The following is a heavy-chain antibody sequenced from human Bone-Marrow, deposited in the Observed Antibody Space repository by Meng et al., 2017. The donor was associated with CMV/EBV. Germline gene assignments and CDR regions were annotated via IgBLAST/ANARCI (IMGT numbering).Heavy chain of an antibody. Sequence: SLKISCAASGFTFDDYAMHWVRQAPGKGLEWVSGISWNSGSIGYADSVKGRFTISRDNAKNSLYLQMNSLRAEDTAVYYCAMIGYSYGYPSGWYYFDYWGQGTLVTVSS. D-gene: IGHD5-18*01. CDR2: ISWNSGSI. J-gene: IGHJ4*02. CDR3: AMIGYSYGYPSGWYYFDY. V-gene: IGHV3-9*01. CDR1: GFTFDDYA.